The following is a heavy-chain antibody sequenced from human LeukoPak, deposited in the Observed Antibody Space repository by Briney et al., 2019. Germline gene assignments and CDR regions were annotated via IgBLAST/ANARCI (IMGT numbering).Heavy chain of an antibody. CDR3: ARGSLFVDF. J-gene: IGHJ4*02. V-gene: IGHV4-4*07. Sequence: PSETLSLTCTVSGGYIRNYHWNWIRQPAGKGLEWIGRIYSSGATNYNPSLKSRVTMSLETSKSQISLRLNSVSAADTAVYYCARGSLFVDFWGQGTLVTVS. D-gene: IGHD2-21*01. CDR2: IYSSGAT. CDR1: GGYIRNYH.